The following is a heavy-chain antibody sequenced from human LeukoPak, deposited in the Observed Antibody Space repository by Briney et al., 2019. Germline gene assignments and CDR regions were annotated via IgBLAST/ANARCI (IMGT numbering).Heavy chain of an antibody. CDR3: ARNGLGHGPHYYYYYYMDV. J-gene: IGHJ6*03. V-gene: IGHV4-39*01. Sequence: SETLSLTCTVSGGSISSSSYYWGWIRQPPGKGLEWIGSIYYSGSTYYNPSLKSRVTISVDTSKNQFSLKLSSVTAADTAVYYCARNGLGHGPHYYYYYYMDVWGKGTTVTVSS. CDR2: IYYSGST. CDR1: GGSISSSSYY. D-gene: IGHD2-8*01.